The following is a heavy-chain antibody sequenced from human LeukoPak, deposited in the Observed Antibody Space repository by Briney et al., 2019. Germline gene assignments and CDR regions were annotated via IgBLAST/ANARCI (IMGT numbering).Heavy chain of an antibody. Sequence: PGGSLRLSCAASGFTFSSYAMNWVRQAPGKGLEWVSGISGSGGGTYYADSVKGRFTTSRDNSKNMVFLQMNSLRAEDTAVYYCAKEGRIAASGLYLDHWGQGTLVTVSS. CDR2: ISGSGGGT. V-gene: IGHV3-23*01. D-gene: IGHD6-25*01. J-gene: IGHJ4*02. CDR3: AKEGRIAASGLYLDH. CDR1: GFTFSSYA.